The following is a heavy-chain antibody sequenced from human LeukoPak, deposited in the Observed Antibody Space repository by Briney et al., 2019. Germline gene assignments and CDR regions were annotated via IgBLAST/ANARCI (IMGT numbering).Heavy chain of an antibody. D-gene: IGHD1-7*01. CDR1: GGSFSGYY. V-gene: IGHV4-34*01. Sequence: SETLSLTCAVYGGSFSGYYWSWIRQPPGKGLEWIGEINHSGSTSYNPSLKSRVTISVDTSKNQFSLKLSSVTAADTAVYYCARVVWNYSVRTPGYAFDIWGQGTMVTVSS. J-gene: IGHJ3*02. CDR3: ARVVWNYSVRTPGYAFDI. CDR2: INHSGST.